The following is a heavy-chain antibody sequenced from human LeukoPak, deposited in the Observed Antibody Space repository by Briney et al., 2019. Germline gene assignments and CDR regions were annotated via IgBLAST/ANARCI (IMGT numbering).Heavy chain of an antibody. CDR1: GVSTTNGIYY. V-gene: IGHV4-39*01. CDR2: VHNVGST. J-gene: IGHJ4*02. Sequence: SETLSLTCTVSGVSTTNGIYYWAWIRQPPGNGLEWIGSVHNVGSTYYNLSLRSRVTMSIDTSKTQFSLRLHSVTAADTAVYYCARHAEYNSGWHFYLDHWGQGILVTVSS. D-gene: IGHD6-19*01. CDR3: ARHAEYNSGWHFYLDH.